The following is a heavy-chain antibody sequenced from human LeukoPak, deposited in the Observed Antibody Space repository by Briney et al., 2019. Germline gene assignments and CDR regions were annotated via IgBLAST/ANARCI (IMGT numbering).Heavy chain of an antibody. CDR1: GFTFSSYG. V-gene: IGHV3-23*01. Sequence: GGSLRLSCPASGFTFSSYGMHWVRQAPGKGLEWVSAISGSGGSTYYADSVKGRFTISRDNSKNTLYLQMNSLRAEDTAVYYCAKSGGRYYDSSGSDYWGQGTLVTVSS. J-gene: IGHJ4*02. D-gene: IGHD3-22*01. CDR2: ISGSGGST. CDR3: AKSGGRYYDSSGSDY.